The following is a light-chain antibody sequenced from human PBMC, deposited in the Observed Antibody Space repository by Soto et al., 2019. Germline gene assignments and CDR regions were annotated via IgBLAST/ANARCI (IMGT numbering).Light chain of an antibody. CDR3: CSYTSSGAHV. CDR1: SSDVGGYDY. CDR2: EVN. V-gene: IGLV2-14*01. J-gene: IGLJ2*01. Sequence: QSALTQPASVSGSPGQSITISCTGTSSDVGGYDYVSWHQQHPGKAPKLMIYEVNTRPSGVSNRFSGSKSGNTASLTISGLQAEYEADYYCCSYTSSGAHVFGGGTKVTVL.